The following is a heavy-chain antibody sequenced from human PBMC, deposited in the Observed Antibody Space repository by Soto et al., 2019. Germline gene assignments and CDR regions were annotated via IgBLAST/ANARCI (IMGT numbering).Heavy chain of an antibody. CDR1: GFTFSNYA. D-gene: IGHD3-16*01. CDR2: ISGSGGRS. Sequence: EVQLLDSGGGLVQPGGSLRLSCAASGFTFSNYAMTWVRQGPGKGLEWVSGISGSGGRSYYADSVKGRFTISGDNSKSTLYLQMNSLRAEDTAVYYCAKAYFVWSSEQPYYFDYWGQGTLVTVSS. J-gene: IGHJ4*02. CDR3: AKAYFVWSSEQPYYFDY. V-gene: IGHV3-23*01.